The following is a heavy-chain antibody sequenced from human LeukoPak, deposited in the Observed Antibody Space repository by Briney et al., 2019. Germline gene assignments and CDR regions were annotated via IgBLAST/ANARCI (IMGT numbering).Heavy chain of an antibody. CDR3: ARERYDSSGCYYSKYWYFDL. J-gene: IGHJ2*01. V-gene: IGHV3-53*04. D-gene: IGHD3-22*01. Sequence: GGSLRLSCAASGFTVSSNYMSWVRQAPGKGLEWVSVIYSGGSTYYADSVKGRFTISRHNSKNTLYLQMNSLRAEDTAVYYCARERYDSSGCYYSKYWYFDLWGRGTLVTVSS. CDR1: GFTVSSNY. CDR2: IYSGGST.